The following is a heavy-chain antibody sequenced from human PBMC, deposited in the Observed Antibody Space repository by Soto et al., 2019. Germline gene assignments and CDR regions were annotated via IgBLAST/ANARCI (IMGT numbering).Heavy chain of an antibody. Sequence: GASVKVSCKASGGTFSSYAISWVRQAPGQGLEWMGGIIPIFGTANYAQKFQGRVTITADESTSTAYMELSSLRSEDTAVYYCETSRASCEEGLCGYWGQGTLVTVSS. CDR3: ETSRASCEEGLCGY. CDR1: GGTFSSYA. J-gene: IGHJ4*02. D-gene: IGHD2-15*01. V-gene: IGHV1-69*13. CDR2: IIPIFGTA.